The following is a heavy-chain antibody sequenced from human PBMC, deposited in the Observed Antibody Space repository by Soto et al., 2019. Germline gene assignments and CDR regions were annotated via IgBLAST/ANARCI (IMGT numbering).Heavy chain of an antibody. CDR3: ARGLGYCSSTSCRSGRDWFDP. CDR2: INHSGST. J-gene: IGHJ5*02. CDR1: GGSFSGYY. D-gene: IGHD2-2*01. V-gene: IGHV4-34*01. Sequence: SETLSLTCAVYGGSFSGYYWSWIRQPPGKGLEWIGEINHSGSTNYNPSLKSRVTISVDTSKNQFSLKLSSVTAADTAVYYCARGLGYCSSTSCRSGRDWFDPWGQGTLVTVSS.